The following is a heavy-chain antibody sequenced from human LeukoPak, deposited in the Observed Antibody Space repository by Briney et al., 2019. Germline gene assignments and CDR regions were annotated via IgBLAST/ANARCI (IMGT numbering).Heavy chain of an antibody. J-gene: IGHJ4*02. CDR2: ISGSGGST. Sequence: PGGSLRLSCAASGFTFSSYAMSWVRQAPGKGLEWVSGISGSGGSTYYADSVKGQFTISRDNSKNTLYLQMNNLRAEDTALYYCAKGRYDSSAPANIFDYWGQGTLVTVSS. D-gene: IGHD3-22*01. CDR1: GFTFSSYA. V-gene: IGHV3-23*01. CDR3: AKGRYDSSAPANIFDY.